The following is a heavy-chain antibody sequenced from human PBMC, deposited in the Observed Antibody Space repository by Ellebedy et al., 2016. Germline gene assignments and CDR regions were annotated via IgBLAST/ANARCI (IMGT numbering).Heavy chain of an antibody. Sequence: SETLSLTXSVSGGSINSGAYYWTWIRQPAGKGLEWIGRIYTSGRPIYNPSLKSRVAMSVDTSKNYFSLELSSVTAADTAVYYCASLTVPGGSDYWGPGTLVTVSS. J-gene: IGHJ4*02. CDR2: IYTSGRP. CDR1: GGSINSGAYY. CDR3: ASLTVPGGSDY. D-gene: IGHD3-16*01. V-gene: IGHV4-61*02.